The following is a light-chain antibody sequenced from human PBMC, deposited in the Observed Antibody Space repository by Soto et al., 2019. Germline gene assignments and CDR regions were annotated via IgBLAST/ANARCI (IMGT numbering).Light chain of an antibody. V-gene: IGLV1-44*01. Sequence: QSALTQPPSVSGTPGQRVTISCSGSSSNIGSNPVNWYQHLPGTAPKLLIYNDNQRPSGVPARFSGSRSGTSASLAISGLQSEDEADYYCAPWDVGLNGPLFGGGTKLTVL. CDR3: APWDVGLNGPL. CDR1: SSNIGSNP. J-gene: IGLJ3*02. CDR2: NDN.